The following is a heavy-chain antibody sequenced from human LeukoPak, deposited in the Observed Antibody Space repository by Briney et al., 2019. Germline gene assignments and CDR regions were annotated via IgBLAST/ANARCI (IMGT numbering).Heavy chain of an antibody. J-gene: IGHJ3*02. D-gene: IGHD3-22*01. Sequence: ASVKVSCKASEGTFRSYVITWVRQAPGQGLEWMGGIIPIFGRADYAQKFQGGVMITADESTSTAYMELSSLRSEDTAVYYCALYYYDSSGYYSNDAFDIWGQGTMVTVSS. CDR1: EGTFRSYV. CDR3: ALYYYDSSGYYSNDAFDI. CDR2: IIPIFGRA. V-gene: IGHV1-69*01.